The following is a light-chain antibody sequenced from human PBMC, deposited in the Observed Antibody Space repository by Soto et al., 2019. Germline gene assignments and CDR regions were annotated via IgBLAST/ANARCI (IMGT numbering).Light chain of an antibody. CDR2: DVS. V-gene: IGLV2-14*01. Sequence: QSALTQPASVSGSPGQSITISCTGTSSDVGGYNYVSWYQQNPGKAPKLMIYDVSNRPSGVSNRFSGSKSGNTASLTISGLQAEDEADYYCSSYTSSSPLYVFGTGTKLTVL. CDR3: SSYTSSSPLYV. CDR1: SSDVGGYNY. J-gene: IGLJ1*01.